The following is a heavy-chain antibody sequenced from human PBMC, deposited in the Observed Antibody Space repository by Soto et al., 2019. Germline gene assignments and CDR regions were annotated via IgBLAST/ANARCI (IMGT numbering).Heavy chain of an antibody. CDR3: ARRDYDFWSGIRGGWFDP. J-gene: IGHJ5*02. CDR1: GYSFTTYW. CDR2: IHPGDSDT. V-gene: IGHV5-51*01. D-gene: IGHD3-3*01. Sequence: GESLKISCKASGYSFTTYWIGWVRQMPGKGLKWMGIIHPGDSDTRYSPSFQGQVTISADKSISTAYLQWSSLKASDTAMYYCARRDYDFWSGIRGGWFDPWGQGTLVTVSS.